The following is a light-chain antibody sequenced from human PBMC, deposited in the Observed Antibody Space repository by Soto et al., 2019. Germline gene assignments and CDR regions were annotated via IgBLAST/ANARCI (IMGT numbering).Light chain of an antibody. CDR3: HQGYMAPPT. J-gene: IGKJ2*01. CDR1: QNINGY. CDR2: AAY. V-gene: IGKV1-39*01. Sequence: DIQMTHSPSSLSASVGDRVTIPCRASQNINGYVNWYQQKPGRAPKLLIYAAYNLDSGVPSRFRGSGFGTDFTLLVDRLQPDDFATYYCHQGYMAPPTFGQGAVLEIK.